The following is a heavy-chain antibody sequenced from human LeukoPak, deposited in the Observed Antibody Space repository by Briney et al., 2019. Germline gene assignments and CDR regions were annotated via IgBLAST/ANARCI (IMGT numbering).Heavy chain of an antibody. CDR1: GGSISSYY. CDR3: AREHLGYCSGGSCLNAFDI. Sequence: PSETLSLTCTVSGGSISSYYWSWIRQPPGKGLEWIGYIYYSGSTNYNPSPKSRVTISVDTSKNQFSLKLSSVTAADTAVYYCAREHLGYCSGGSCLNAFDIWGQGTMVTVSS. CDR2: IYYSGST. J-gene: IGHJ3*02. D-gene: IGHD2-15*01. V-gene: IGHV4-59*01.